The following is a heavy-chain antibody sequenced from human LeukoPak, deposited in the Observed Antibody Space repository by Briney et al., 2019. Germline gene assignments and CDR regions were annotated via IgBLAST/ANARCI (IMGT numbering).Heavy chain of an antibody. J-gene: IGHJ4*02. V-gene: IGHV4-30-4*01. CDR3: ARDGVPGYSSGWTDY. D-gene: IGHD6-19*01. Sequence: SQTLSLTCTVSGGSISSGDYYWSWIRQPPGKGLEWIGYIYYSGSTYYNPSLKSRVTISVDTSKNQFSLKLSSVTAADTAVYYCARDGVPGYSSGWTDYWGQGTLVTVSS. CDR2: IYYSGST. CDR1: GGSISSGDYY.